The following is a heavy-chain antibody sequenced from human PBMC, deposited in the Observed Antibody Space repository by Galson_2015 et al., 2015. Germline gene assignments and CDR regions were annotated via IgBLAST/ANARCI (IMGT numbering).Heavy chain of an antibody. CDR1: GFTFSSYA. CDR2: ISYDGSNK. Sequence: SLRLSCAASGFTFSSYAMHWVRQAPGKGLEWVAVISYDGSNKYYADPVKGRFTISRDNSKNTLYLQMNSLRAEDTAVYYCARDWTGEYDYGDPFDYWGQGTLVTVSS. CDR3: ARDWTGEYDYGDPFDY. D-gene: IGHD4-17*01. V-gene: IGHV3-30-3*01. J-gene: IGHJ4*02.